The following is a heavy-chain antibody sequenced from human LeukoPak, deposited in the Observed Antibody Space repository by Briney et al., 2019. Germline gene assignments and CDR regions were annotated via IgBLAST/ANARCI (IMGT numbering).Heavy chain of an antibody. CDR1: GGSISSYY. J-gene: IGHJ3*02. CDR3: ARTVVTAIGPPDDAFDI. CDR2: IYTSGST. Sequence: KPSETLSLTCTVSGGSISSYYWSWIRQPAGKGLEWIGRIYTSGSTNYNPSLKGRVTMSVDTSKNQFSLKLSSVTAADTAVYYCARTVVTAIGPPDDAFDIWGQGTMVTVSS. D-gene: IGHD2-21*02. V-gene: IGHV4-4*07.